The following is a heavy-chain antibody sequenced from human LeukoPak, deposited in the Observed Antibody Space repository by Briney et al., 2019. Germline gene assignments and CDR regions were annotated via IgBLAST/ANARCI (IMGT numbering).Heavy chain of an antibody. V-gene: IGHV4-39*01. D-gene: IGHD6-13*01. J-gene: IGHJ5*02. Sequence: SETLSLTCTVSGGSISRGDYYWGWSRQPPGKGLECIGSIYYSGSTYYTPSLKSRVTIYEDTSKNQFSPKLSSVTAADTAVYYCARHGHSGSSWLIWFAPWGQGNLVTVSS. CDR2: IYYSGST. CDR1: GGSISRGDYY. CDR3: ARHGHSGSSWLIWFAP.